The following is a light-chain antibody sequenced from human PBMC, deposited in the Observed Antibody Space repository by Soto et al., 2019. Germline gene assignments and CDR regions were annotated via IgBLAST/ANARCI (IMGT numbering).Light chain of an antibody. CDR1: SSNIGAGYD. CDR2: GNS. CDR3: QSYDSSLSGGV. V-gene: IGLV1-40*01. J-gene: IGLJ3*02. Sequence: QSVLTQPPSVSGAPGQRVTISCTGSSSNIGAGYDVHWYQQLPGTAPKLLIYGNSNRPSGVPDRFSGSKSGTSASLAITGLQAEDEADYYCQSYDSSLSGGVFGGGTKVPS.